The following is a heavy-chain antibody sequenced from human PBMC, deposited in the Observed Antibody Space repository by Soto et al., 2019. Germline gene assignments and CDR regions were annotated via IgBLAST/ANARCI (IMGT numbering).Heavy chain of an antibody. CDR2: ISYDGSNK. D-gene: IGHD3-22*01. V-gene: IGHV3-30*18. Sequence: QVQLVESGGGVVQPGRSLSLSCAASGFTFSSYGMHWVRQAPGKGLEWVAVISYDGSNKFYADSVKGRFTISRDNYKNTLYLQMNRLRAEDTAVYYCAKAGYYDSSGYSGYFQHWGQGALVTVSS. CDR3: AKAGYYDSSGYSGYFQH. J-gene: IGHJ1*01. CDR1: GFTFSSYG.